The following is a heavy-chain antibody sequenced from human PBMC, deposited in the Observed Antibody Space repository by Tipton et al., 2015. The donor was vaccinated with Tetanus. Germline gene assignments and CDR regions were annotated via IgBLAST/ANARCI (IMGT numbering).Heavy chain of an antibody. CDR2: IYYSGST. CDR3: ARTSIPAADYCFDY. D-gene: IGHD2-2*01. CDR1: RGSISSSNYY. Sequence: LRLSCTVSRGSISSSNYYWGWIRQPPGKGLEWIGSIYYSGSTYYNPSLKSRVTISVDTSKNQFSLKLSSVTAADTAVYYCARTSIPAADYCFDYCGQGTLVTVSS. J-gene: IGHJ4*02. V-gene: IGHV4-39*01.